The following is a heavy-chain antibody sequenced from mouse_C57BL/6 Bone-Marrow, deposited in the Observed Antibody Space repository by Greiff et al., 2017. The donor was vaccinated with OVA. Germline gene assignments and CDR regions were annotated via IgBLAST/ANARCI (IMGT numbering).Heavy chain of an antibody. CDR2: IRSKSNNYAT. V-gene: IGHV10-1*01. Sequence: EVKLVESGGGLVQPKGSLKLSCAASGFSFNTYAMNWVRQAPGKGLEWVARIRSKSNNYATYYADSVKDRFTISRDDSESMLYLQMNNLKTEDTAMYYCVRHEAQASSAYYAMDYWGQGTSVTVSS. J-gene: IGHJ4*01. D-gene: IGHD3-2*02. CDR3: VRHEAQASSAYYAMDY. CDR1: GFSFNTYA.